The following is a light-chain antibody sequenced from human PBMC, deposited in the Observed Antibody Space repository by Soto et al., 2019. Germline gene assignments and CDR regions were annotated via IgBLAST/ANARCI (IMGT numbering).Light chain of an antibody. CDR1: QGISSY. V-gene: IGKV1-9*01. CDR2: AAS. J-gene: IGKJ5*01. CDR3: QHFKSFPIT. Sequence: IQLTQSPSSLSASVGDRVTITCRASQGISSYLAWYQQNPGKAPKLLIYAASTLQSGVPSRFSGSGSGTDFTLTSSSLQPEDFATYYCQHFKSFPITFGQGTRLEIK.